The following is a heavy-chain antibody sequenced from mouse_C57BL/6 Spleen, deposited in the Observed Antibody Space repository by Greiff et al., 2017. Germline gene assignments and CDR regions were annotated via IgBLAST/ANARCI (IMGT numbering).Heavy chain of an antibody. J-gene: IGHJ1*03. CDR2: INPSNGGT. CDR3: ASSDYNGSYWYFEV. CDR1: GYTFTSYW. V-gene: IGHV1-53*01. D-gene: IGHD1-1*01. Sequence: QVQLQQPGTELVMPGASVKLSCKASGYTFTSYWMHWVKQRPGQGLEWIGNINPSNGGTNYNEKFKSKATLSVDKSSSTAYMQLSSLTSEDSAVYYRASSDYNGSYWYFEVWGTGTTVTVYS.